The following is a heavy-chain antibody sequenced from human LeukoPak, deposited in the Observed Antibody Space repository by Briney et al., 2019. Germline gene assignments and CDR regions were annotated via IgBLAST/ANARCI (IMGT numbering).Heavy chain of an antibody. CDR1: GGSFSGYY. CDR3: ARGADYDILTGYFY. Sequence: SETLSLTCAVYGGSFSGYYWSWIRQPPGKGLEWIGEINHSGSTNCNPSLKSRVTISVDTSKNQFSLKLSSVTAADTAVYYCARGADYDILTGYFYWGQGTLVTVSS. CDR2: INHSGST. V-gene: IGHV4-34*01. D-gene: IGHD3-9*01. J-gene: IGHJ4*02.